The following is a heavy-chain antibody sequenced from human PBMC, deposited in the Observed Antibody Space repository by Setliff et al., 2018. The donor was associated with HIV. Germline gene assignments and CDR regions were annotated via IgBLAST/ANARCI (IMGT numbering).Heavy chain of an antibody. CDR3: ARGGITTIVRGVTYPYPLYYFDS. D-gene: IGHD3-10*01. CDR1: KFTFRTYT. V-gene: IGHV3-23*01. J-gene: IGHJ4*02. Sequence: PGGSLRLSCAASKFTFRTYTMSWVRQAPGKGLEWVSGISGSGGKTYYVDSVKGRFTISRDNAKNSLYLQMNSLRAEDTAVYYCARGGITTIVRGVTYPYPLYYFDSWGQGTLVTVSS. CDR2: ISGSGGKT.